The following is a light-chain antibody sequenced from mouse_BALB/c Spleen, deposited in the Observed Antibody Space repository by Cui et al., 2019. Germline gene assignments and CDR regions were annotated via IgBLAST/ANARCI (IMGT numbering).Light chain of an antibody. Sequence: QSVLTQSPAIMSASPGEKVTITCSASSSVSYMHWFQQKPVTSPKLWIYSTSNLASGVPARFSGSGSGTSYSLTISRMEAEDAATYYCQQRSSYPPFGGGTKLEIK. CDR1: SSVSY. J-gene: IGKJ1*01. V-gene: IGKV4-57*01. CDR2: STS. CDR3: QQRSSYPP.